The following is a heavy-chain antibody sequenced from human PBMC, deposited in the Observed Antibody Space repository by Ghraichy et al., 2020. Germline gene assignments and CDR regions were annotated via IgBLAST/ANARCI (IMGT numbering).Heavy chain of an antibody. Sequence: SETLSLTCTVSGYSISSGYYWGWIRQPPGKGLEWIGTIYHSGTTYYNPSLKSRVTISVDTSKNQFSLKLNSVTAADTAVYYCARHRSYGGYISGWGQGTLVTVSS. J-gene: IGHJ4*02. CDR2: IYHSGTT. CDR1: GYSISSGYY. D-gene: IGHD5-12*01. CDR3: ARHRSYGGYISG. V-gene: IGHV4-38-2*02.